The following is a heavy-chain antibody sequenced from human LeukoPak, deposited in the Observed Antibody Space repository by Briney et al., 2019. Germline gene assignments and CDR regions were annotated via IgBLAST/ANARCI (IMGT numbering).Heavy chain of an antibody. CDR3: ARIHSRGRELLN. CDR2: IYSIAST. D-gene: IGHD3-22*01. CDR1: EFTVTSDF. V-gene: IGHV3-53*01. J-gene: IGHJ4*02. Sequence: GGSLRLSCSASEFTVTSDFVSWVRQAPGKKLEWVSLIYSIASTDYADSVKGRFTISRDESKNMIYLQMNSLRADDTAIYYCARIHSRGRELLNWGQGTLVTVSS.